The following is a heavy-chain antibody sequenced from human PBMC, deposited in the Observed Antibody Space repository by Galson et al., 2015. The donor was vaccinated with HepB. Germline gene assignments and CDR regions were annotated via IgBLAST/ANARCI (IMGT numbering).Heavy chain of an antibody. CDR3: AKPRLLHTFDY. Sequence: SVKVSCKASGYTFTGCYMHWVRQAPGQGLEWMGWINPNSGGTNYAQKFQGSVTMTRDTSINTAYMELSRLTSDDTAVYYCAKPRLLHTFDYWGQGTLVTVSS. V-gene: IGHV1-2*02. CDR1: GYTFTGCY. D-gene: IGHD2-15*01. J-gene: IGHJ4*02. CDR2: INPNSGGT.